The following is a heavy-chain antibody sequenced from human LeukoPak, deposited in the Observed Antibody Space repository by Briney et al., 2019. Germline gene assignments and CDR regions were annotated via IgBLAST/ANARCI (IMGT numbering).Heavy chain of an antibody. J-gene: IGHJ4*02. Sequence: GGSLRLSCVASGFSVSNSYMSWVRQAPGKGLDWVSVIYSGGGTFHSDSVKGRFTVSGDYSKNTLYPQMNNLRADDTAVYYCARDSSGPAFWGQGTLVTVSS. CDR2: IYSGGGT. CDR1: GFSVSNSY. CDR3: ARDSSGPAF. V-gene: IGHV3-53*01. D-gene: IGHD3-22*01.